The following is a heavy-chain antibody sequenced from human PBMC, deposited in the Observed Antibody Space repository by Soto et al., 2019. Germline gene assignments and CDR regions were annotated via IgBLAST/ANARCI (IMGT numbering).Heavy chain of an antibody. J-gene: IGHJ4*02. Sequence: TSETLSLTCTVSGGSISSSSYYWGWIRQPPGKGLEWIGSIYYSGSTYYNPSLKSRVTISVDTSKNQFSLKLSSVTAADTAVYFCARLEGLATISYYFDFWGPGALVTVSS. V-gene: IGHV4-39*01. CDR3: ARLEGLATISYYFDF. CDR1: GGSISSSSYY. CDR2: IYYSGST. D-gene: IGHD3-9*01.